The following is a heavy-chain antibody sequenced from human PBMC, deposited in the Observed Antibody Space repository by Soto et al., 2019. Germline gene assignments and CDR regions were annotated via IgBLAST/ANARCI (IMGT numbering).Heavy chain of an antibody. CDR1: GFTFSSYA. V-gene: IGHV3-23*01. CDR3: AKDYYDILTGYSPFDY. Sequence: PGGSLRLSCAASGFTFSSYAMSWGRQAPGKGLEWVSAISGSGGSTYYADSVKGRFTISRDNSKNTLYLQMNSLRAEDTAVYYCAKDYYDILTGYSPFDYWGQGTLVTVSS. D-gene: IGHD3-9*01. J-gene: IGHJ4*02. CDR2: ISGSGGST.